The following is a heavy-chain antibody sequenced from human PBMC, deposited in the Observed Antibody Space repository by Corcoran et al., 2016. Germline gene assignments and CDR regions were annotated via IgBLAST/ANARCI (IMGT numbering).Heavy chain of an antibody. CDR2: IKSKSEGGTT. J-gene: IGHJ4*02. Sequence: EVQLVESGGGLVKPGGSLRLSCAASGFTFNNAWMNWVRQAPGKGPEWVGRIKSKSEGGTTDYAAPVKGRFTISRDDSRNILYLQMNSLEPEDTAVYYCSTYGIEPRNYFNSWGQGTLATVSS. V-gene: IGHV3-15*07. D-gene: IGHD4-17*01. CDR3: STYGIEPRNYFNS. CDR1: GFTFNNAW.